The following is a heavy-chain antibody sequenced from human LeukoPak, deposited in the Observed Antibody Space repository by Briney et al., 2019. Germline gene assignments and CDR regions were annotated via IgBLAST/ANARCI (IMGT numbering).Heavy chain of an antibody. CDR3: AREGGYCSSTSCDGAFDY. Sequence: PSETLSLTCSVSGGSIGTYYWSWIRQPPGKGLEWIGEINHSGSTNYNPSLKSRVTISVDTSKNQFSLKLSSVTAADTAVYYCAREGGYCSSTSCDGAFDYWGQGTLVTVSS. CDR2: INHSGST. CDR1: GGSIGTYY. J-gene: IGHJ4*02. D-gene: IGHD2-2*01. V-gene: IGHV4-34*01.